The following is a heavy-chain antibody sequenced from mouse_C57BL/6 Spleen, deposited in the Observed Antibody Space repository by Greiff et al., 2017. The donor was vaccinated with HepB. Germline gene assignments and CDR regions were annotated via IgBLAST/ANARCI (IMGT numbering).Heavy chain of an antibody. J-gene: IGHJ4*01. Sequence: ESGPGLVKPSQSLSLTCSVTGYSITSGYYWNWIRQFPGNKLEWMGYISYDGSNNYNPSLKNRISITRDTSKNQFFLKLNSVTTEDTATYYCARIFTTVNYAMDYWGQGTSVTVSS. V-gene: IGHV3-6*01. CDR1: GYSITSGYY. CDR3: ARIFTTVNYAMDY. CDR2: ISYDGSN. D-gene: IGHD1-1*01.